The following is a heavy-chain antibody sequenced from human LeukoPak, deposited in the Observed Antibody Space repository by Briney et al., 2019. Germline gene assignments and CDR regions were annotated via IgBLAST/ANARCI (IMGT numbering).Heavy chain of an antibody. CDR3: ARLQFLSGGYYAFDS. J-gene: IGHJ4*02. V-gene: IGHV4-34*01. Sequence: SETLSLTRNVSSGSLRENYWSWIRQSPGKGLEWIAEINHSGSTNYNPSLKSRVTISADTSKNQFSLRLSSVTAADTAVYYCARLQFLSGGYYAFDSWGQGSQVSVSS. CDR1: SGSLRENY. CDR2: INHSGST. D-gene: IGHD3-3*01.